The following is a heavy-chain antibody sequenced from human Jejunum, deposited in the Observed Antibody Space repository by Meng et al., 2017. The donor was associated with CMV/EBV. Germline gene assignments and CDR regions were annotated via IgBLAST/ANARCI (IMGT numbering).Heavy chain of an antibody. V-gene: IGHV4-30-4*08. CDR2: IYHKGHT. CDR3: ARDKAGYKNCDS. CDR1: GGSIASDDYW. Sequence: QLQLQGAGPGLGEPSQALSLTRTVTGGSIASDDYWWSWIRQPPGKGLEWIGYIYHKGHTYYNPSLRSRISISVDTSKNQFSLRLNSVTAADTAVYYCARDKAGYKNCDSWGQGTLVTVSS. J-gene: IGHJ5*01. D-gene: IGHD5-24*01.